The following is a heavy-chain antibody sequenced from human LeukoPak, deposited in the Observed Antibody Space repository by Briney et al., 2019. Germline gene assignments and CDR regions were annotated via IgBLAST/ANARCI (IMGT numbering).Heavy chain of an antibody. J-gene: IGHJ4*02. CDR2: INHSGST. Sequence: SETLSLTCAVYGGSFSGYYWSWIRQPPGKGLEWIGEINHSGSTNYNPSLKSRVTISVDTSKNQFSLKLSSVTAADTAVYYCARMRREGDYYDSSGYTNDYWGQGTLVTVSS. CDR1: GGSFSGYY. V-gene: IGHV4-34*01. CDR3: ARMRREGDYYDSSGYTNDY. D-gene: IGHD3-22*01.